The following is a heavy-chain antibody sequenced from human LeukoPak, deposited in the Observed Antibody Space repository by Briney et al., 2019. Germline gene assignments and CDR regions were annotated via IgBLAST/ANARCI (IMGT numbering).Heavy chain of an antibody. Sequence: SETLSLTCTVSGYSISSGCYWGWIRQPPGKGLEWIGSIYHTERTYYSPSLKSRVTISVDTSKNQFSLKLSSMTAADTAVYYCARHRGYYDSGGSHYWGQGTLVTVSS. V-gene: IGHV4-38-2*02. J-gene: IGHJ4*02. D-gene: IGHD3-22*01. CDR2: IYHTERT. CDR1: GYSISSGCY. CDR3: ARHRGYYDSGGSHY.